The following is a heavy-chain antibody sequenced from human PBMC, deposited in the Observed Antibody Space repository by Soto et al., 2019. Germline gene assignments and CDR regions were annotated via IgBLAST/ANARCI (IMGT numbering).Heavy chain of an antibody. CDR1: GYTFTSYG. CDR3: ARELVVPAAIAWFDP. Sequence: ALVKVSCKASGYTFTSYGISWVRQAPGQGLEWMGWISAYNGNTNYAQKLQGRVTMTTDTSTSTAYMELRSLRSDDTAVYYCARELVVPAAIAWFDPWGQGTLVTVSS. CDR2: ISAYNGNT. V-gene: IGHV1-18*01. J-gene: IGHJ5*02. D-gene: IGHD2-2*01.